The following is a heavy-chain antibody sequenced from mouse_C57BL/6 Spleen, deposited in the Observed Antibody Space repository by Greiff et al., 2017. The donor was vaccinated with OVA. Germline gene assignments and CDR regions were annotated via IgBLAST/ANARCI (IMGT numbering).Heavy chain of an antibody. D-gene: IGHD1-1*01. CDR1: GYTFTSYG. V-gene: IGHV1-81*01. CDR3: AGGGPYYYGSSIYAMDY. J-gene: IGHJ4*01. CDR2: IYPRSGNT. Sequence: VQLQQSGAELARPGASVKLSCKASGYTFTSYGISWVKQRTGQGLEWIGEIYPRSGNTYYNEKFKGKATLTADKSSSTAYMELRSLTSEDSAVYFGAGGGPYYYGSSIYAMDYWGQGTSVTVSS.